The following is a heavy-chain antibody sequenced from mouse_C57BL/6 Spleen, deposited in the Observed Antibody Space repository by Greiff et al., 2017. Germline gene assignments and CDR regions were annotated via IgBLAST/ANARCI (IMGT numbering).Heavy chain of an antibody. D-gene: IGHD1-1*01. CDR1: GYTFTDYY. CDR2: IYPGSGNT. V-gene: IGHV1-76*01. CDR3: ARENYGNPLGYAMDY. Sequence: QVQLQQSGAELVRPGASVKLSCKASGYTFTDYYINWVKQRPGQGLEWIARIYPGSGNTYYNEKFKGKATLTAEKSSSTAYMQLSSLTSEDSAVYFCARENYGNPLGYAMDYWGQGTSVTVSS. J-gene: IGHJ4*01.